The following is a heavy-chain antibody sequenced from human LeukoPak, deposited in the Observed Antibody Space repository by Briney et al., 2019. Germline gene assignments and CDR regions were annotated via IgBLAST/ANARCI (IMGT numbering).Heavy chain of an antibody. Sequence: SETLSLTCTVSGGSISSSSYYWGWIRQPPGKGLEWIGSIYYSGSTYYNPSLKSRVTISVDTSKNQFSLKLSSVTAADTAVYYCARYVLSVAGTSLWGQGTLVTVSS. J-gene: IGHJ4*02. CDR1: GGSISSSSYY. CDR3: ARYVLSVAGTSL. D-gene: IGHD6-19*01. CDR2: IYYSGST. V-gene: IGHV4-39*01.